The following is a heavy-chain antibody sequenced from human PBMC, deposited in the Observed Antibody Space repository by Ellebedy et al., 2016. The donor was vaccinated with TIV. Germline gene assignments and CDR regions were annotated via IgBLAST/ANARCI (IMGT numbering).Heavy chain of an antibody. CDR1: ASPTSTYW. V-gene: IGHV3-7*03. Sequence: PGGSLRLSCAASASPTSTYWIPRILWTPGKDLEWVANRMQDGSEQYYLASVKGRFTISRDNAKDSLYLQMDSLRAEDTAVYYCARCGWSKGWFDPWGQGTLVTVSS. CDR2: RMQDGSEQ. CDR3: ARCGWSKGWFDP. J-gene: IGHJ5*02.